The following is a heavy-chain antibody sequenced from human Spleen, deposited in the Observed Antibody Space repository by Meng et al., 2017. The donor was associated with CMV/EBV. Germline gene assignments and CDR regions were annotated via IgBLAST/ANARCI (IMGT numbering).Heavy chain of an antibody. CDR2: ISYDGSNK. V-gene: IGHV3-30*04. D-gene: IGHD6-13*01. J-gene: IGHJ4*02. CDR1: GFTFSSYA. Sequence: GESLKISCAASGFTFSSYAMHWVRQAPGKGLERVAVISYDGSNKYYADSVKGRFTISRDNSKNTLYLQMNSLRAEDTAVYYCARGELAAGGVSDYWGQGTLVTVSS. CDR3: ARGELAAGGVSDY.